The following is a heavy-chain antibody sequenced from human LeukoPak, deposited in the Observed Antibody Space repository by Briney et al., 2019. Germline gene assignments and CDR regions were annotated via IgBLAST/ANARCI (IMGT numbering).Heavy chain of an antibody. Sequence: SETLSLTCTVSGGSISSSSYYWGWIRQPPGKGLEWLGSIYYSGSTYYNPSLKSRVTISVDTSKNQFSLKLSSVTAADTAVYYCARLANDLIAAIDYWGQGTLVTVSS. J-gene: IGHJ4*02. D-gene: IGHD6-13*01. CDR2: IYYSGST. V-gene: IGHV4-39*01. CDR3: ARLANDLIAAIDY. CDR1: GGSISSSSYY.